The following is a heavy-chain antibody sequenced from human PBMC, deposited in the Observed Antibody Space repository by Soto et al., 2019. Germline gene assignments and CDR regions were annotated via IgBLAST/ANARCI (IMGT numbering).Heavy chain of an antibody. Sequence: QVQLVQSGAEVKKTGASARVSCKASGYTFTSYAIHWVRQAPGQGLEWMGWINAATGMTKYSQKFKGRVTISRDTSANTMFMELSSLTSEDTAVYYCARGCSGGACYVLEFWGQGSLVTVST. J-gene: IGHJ4*02. CDR3: ARGCSGGACYVLEF. D-gene: IGHD2-15*01. CDR2: INAATGMT. V-gene: IGHV1-3*01. CDR1: GYTFTSYA.